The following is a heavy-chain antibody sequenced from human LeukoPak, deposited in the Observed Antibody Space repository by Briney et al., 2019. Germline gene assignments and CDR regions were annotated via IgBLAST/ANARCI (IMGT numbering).Heavy chain of an antibody. CDR3: ARAQGIYDSSGPFDY. Sequence: SETLSLTCAVSGYSISSGYYWGWIRQPPGKGVEWIGSIYHSGSTYYNPSLKSRVTISVDTSKNQFSLKLSSVTAADTAVYYCARAQGIYDSSGPFDYWGQGTLVTVSS. CDR1: GYSISSGYY. V-gene: IGHV4-38-2*01. CDR2: IYHSGST. J-gene: IGHJ4*02. D-gene: IGHD3-22*01.